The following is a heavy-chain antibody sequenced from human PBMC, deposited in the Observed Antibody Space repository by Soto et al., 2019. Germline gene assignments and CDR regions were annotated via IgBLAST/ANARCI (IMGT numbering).Heavy chain of an antibody. V-gene: IGHV3-73*01. CDR2: IRNKANTYAT. Sequence: WGSLRRSCAASGFTFSGSAMHWVRQAAGKGLEWVGRIRNKANTYATAYAASVKGRFTISRDDSKNTAYLQMNSLKTEDTAVYYCSSFMVGATPYWGQGTLVTVSS. CDR1: GFTFSGSA. CDR3: SSFMVGATPY. J-gene: IGHJ4*02. D-gene: IGHD1-26*01.